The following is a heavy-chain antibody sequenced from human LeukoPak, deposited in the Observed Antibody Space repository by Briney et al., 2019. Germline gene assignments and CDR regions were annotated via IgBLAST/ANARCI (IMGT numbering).Heavy chain of an antibody. Sequence: PSQTLSLTCTVSGDSISSASYSISSGSYYWTWIRQPAGKGLEWIGRVFTSGSTNYNSSLRGRVTISLDTSRNQFSLTLNSVTAADTAMYYCVRAGSNSAYSFDYWGQGTQVTVSS. V-gene: IGHV4-61*02. CDR3: VRAGSNSAYSFDY. CDR2: VFTSGST. J-gene: IGHJ4*02. D-gene: IGHD2-15*01. CDR1: GDSISSASYSISSGSYY.